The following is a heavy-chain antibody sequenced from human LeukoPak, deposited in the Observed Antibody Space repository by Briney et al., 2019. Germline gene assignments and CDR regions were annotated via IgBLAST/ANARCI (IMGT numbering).Heavy chain of an antibody. J-gene: IGHJ3*01. Sequence: GESLKISCTGSEYSFTTYWIGWVRQMPGKGLEWMGIIYPGDSDTRYSSSFQGQVTISADKSISTSYLQWSSLKASDTAMYYCARTDYFASGISFDVWGQGTMVTVSS. CDR3: ARTDYFASGISFDV. CDR2: IYPGDSDT. D-gene: IGHD3-10*01. CDR1: EYSFTTYW. V-gene: IGHV5-51*01.